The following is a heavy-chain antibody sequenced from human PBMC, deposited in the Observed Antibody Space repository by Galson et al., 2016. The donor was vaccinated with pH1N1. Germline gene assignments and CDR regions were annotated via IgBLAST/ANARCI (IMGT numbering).Heavy chain of an antibody. CDR3: ARRYYFDY. CDR1: GYSVTRYY. V-gene: IGHV1-46*01. Sequence: SVKVSCKAAGYSVTRYYMHWVRQAPGQGLEWMGIIDPSDGTTTYSQKFQGRIILTRDTSTNSVHMELTTLRPDDSATYFCARRYYFDYWGQDTLVTVSS. J-gene: IGHJ4*02. CDR2: IDPSDGTT.